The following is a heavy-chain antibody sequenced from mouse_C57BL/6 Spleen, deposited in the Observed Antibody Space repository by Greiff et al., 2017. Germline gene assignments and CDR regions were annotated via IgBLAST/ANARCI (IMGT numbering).Heavy chain of an antibody. CDR3: TELGEDPMDY. CDR2: IRLKSDNYAT. Sequence: EVQGVESGGGLVQPGGSMKLSCVASGFTFSNYWMNWVRQSPEKGLEWVAQIRLKSDNYATPYAESVKGRFTISRDDSKSSVYLQMNNLRAEDTGIDYCTELGEDPMDYWGQGTSVTVSS. V-gene: IGHV6-3*01. D-gene: IGHD4-1*01. CDR1: GFTFSNYW. J-gene: IGHJ4*01.